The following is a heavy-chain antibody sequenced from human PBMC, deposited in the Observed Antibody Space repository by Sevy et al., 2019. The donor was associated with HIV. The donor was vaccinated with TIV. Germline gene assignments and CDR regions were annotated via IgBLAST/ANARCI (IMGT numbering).Heavy chain of an antibody. J-gene: IGHJ4*02. D-gene: IGHD3-22*01. CDR2: IRYDGSNK. V-gene: IGHV3-30*02. CDR3: AKDSSVYYDSSGYFDY. CDR1: GFTFSSYG. Sequence: GSLRLSCAASGFTFSSYGMHWVRQAPGKGLEWVAFIRYDGSNKYYADSVKGRFTISRDNSKNTLYLQMNSLRAEDTAVYYCAKDSSVYYDSSGYFDYWGQGTLVTVSS.